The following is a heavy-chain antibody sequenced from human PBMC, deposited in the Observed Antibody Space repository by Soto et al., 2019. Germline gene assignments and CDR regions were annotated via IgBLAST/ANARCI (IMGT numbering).Heavy chain of an antibody. CDR3: AREPGVSSGWYVDY. Sequence: GSLRLSCAASGFTFSSHSMNWVRQAPGKGLEWVSSITSSSSYINYADSVKGRFTISRDNAETSLYLQMNSLRAEDTAVYYCAREPGVSSGWYVDYWGQGTLVTVSS. J-gene: IGHJ4*02. D-gene: IGHD6-19*01. V-gene: IGHV3-21*01. CDR1: GFTFSSHS. CDR2: ITSSSSYI.